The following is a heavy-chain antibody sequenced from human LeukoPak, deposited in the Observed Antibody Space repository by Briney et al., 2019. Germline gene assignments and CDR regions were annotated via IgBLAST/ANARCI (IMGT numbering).Heavy chain of an antibody. V-gene: IGHV3-23*01. CDR1: GFTFSSYA. CDR3: AKGGRDYDFWGGYSPAGPFDY. Sequence: GGSLRLSCAASGFTFSSYAMSWVRQAPGKGLEWVSAISGSGGSTYYADSVKGRFTISRDNSKNTLYLQMNSLRAEDTAVYYCAKGGRDYDFWGGYSPAGPFDYWGQGTLVTVSS. J-gene: IGHJ4*02. CDR2: ISGSGGST. D-gene: IGHD3-3*01.